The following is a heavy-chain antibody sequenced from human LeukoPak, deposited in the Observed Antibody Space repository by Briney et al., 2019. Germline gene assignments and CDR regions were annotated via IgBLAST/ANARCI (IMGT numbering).Heavy chain of an antibody. CDR1: GASISSASDY. D-gene: IGHD2-15*01. Sequence: PSETLSLTCAVSGASISSASDYWGWIRQPPGKGLEWLGSIYYGGSTYDNPSLRSRVTISVDTSKNQFSLKLTSVTAADTAVYYCARIGGGSWRNPGYWFGPWGQGNLVTVSS. J-gene: IGHJ5*02. CDR3: ARIGGGSWRNPGYWFGP. CDR2: IYYGGST. V-gene: IGHV4-39*01.